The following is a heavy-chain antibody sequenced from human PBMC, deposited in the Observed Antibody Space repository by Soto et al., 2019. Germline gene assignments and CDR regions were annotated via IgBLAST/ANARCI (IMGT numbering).Heavy chain of an antibody. Sequence: SETLSLTCTVSGGSISSGGYYWSWIRQHPGKGLEWIGYIYYSGSTYYNPSLKSRVTISVDTSKNQFSLKLSSVTAADTAVYYCARDDRSTDAFDIWGQGTMVT. CDR1: GGSISSGGYY. V-gene: IGHV4-31*03. CDR3: ARDDRSTDAFDI. J-gene: IGHJ3*02. CDR2: IYYSGST.